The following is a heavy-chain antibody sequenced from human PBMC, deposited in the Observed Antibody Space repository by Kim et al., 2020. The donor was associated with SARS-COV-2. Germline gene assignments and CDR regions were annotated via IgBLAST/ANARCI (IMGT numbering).Heavy chain of an antibody. Sequence: KSRVTIAVDTSKNQFSLKLSSVTAADTAVYYCARGREYYYDSSGYYELDYWGQGTLVTVSS. CDR3: ARGREYYYDSSGYYELDY. J-gene: IGHJ4*02. D-gene: IGHD3-22*01. V-gene: IGHV4-34*01.